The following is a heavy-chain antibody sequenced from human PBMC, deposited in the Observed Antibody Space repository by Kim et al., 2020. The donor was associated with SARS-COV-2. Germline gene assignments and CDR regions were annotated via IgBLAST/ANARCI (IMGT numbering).Heavy chain of an antibody. Sequence: GGSLRLSCAASGFTFSSYEMNWVRQAPGKGLEWVSYISSSGSTIYYADSVKGRFTISRDNAKNSLYLQMNSLRAEDTAVYYCARTGSGSYYFMVSPGGYYYYGMDVWGQGTTVTVSS. D-gene: IGHD3-10*01. CDR1: GFTFSSYE. J-gene: IGHJ6*02. CDR3: ARTGSGSYYFMVSPGGYYYYGMDV. CDR2: ISSSGSTI. V-gene: IGHV3-48*03.